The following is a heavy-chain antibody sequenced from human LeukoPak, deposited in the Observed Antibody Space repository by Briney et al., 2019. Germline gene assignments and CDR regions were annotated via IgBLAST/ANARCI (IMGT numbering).Heavy chain of an antibody. D-gene: IGHD5-18*01. CDR3: ARDGYSYAQSY. V-gene: IGHV4-61*02. CDR2: IYTSGST. Sequence: PSETLSLTCTVSGGSISSGSYYWSWIRQPAGKGLEWIGRIYTSGSTNYNPSLKSRVTISVDTSKNQFSLKLGSVTAADTAVYYCARDGYSYAQSYWGQGTLVTVSS. CDR1: GGSISSGSYY. J-gene: IGHJ4*02.